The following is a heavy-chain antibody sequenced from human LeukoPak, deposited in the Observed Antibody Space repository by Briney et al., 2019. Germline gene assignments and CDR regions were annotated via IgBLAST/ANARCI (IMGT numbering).Heavy chain of an antibody. CDR1: GFTFSGHW. Sequence: GVLRLSCTASGFTFSGHWIHWVRQAPGMGLVWVSRINERGTDSMYAESVKGRFTIPRDNAKNTVYLQMNSLRAEDTALYYCVRDETLWTLDWWGQGTLVSVSS. J-gene: IGHJ4*02. CDR3: VRDETLWTLDW. V-gene: IGHV3-74*03. CDR2: INERGTDS. D-gene: IGHD1-1*01.